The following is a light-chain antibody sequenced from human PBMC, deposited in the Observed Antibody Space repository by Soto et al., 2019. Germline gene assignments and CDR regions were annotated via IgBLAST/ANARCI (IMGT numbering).Light chain of an antibody. Sequence: QSALTQPASVSGSPGQSITISCTGTSSDVGAYNRVSWYQQYPGQAPKVIIYDVSQRPFGVPDRFSGSKSGDTASLTISGLQGDDEADFYCCSYAGSFIWLFGGGTKLTVL. J-gene: IGLJ3*02. CDR3: CSYAGSFIWL. CDR1: SSDVGAYNR. CDR2: DVS. V-gene: IGLV2-11*01.